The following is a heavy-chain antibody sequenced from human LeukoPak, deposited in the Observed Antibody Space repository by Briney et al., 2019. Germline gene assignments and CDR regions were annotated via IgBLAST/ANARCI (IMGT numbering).Heavy chain of an antibody. CDR3: ARDRGRDGYSN. V-gene: IGHV3-33*01. D-gene: IGHD5-24*01. CDR2: IWYDGSNK. CDR1: GFTFSSYG. J-gene: IGHJ4*02. Sequence: GGSLRLSCAASGFTFSSYGMHWVRQAPGKGLEWVAVIWYDGSNKYYADSVKGRFTISRDNSKTTLYLQMNSLRAEDTAVYYCARDRGRDGYSNWGQGTLVTVSS.